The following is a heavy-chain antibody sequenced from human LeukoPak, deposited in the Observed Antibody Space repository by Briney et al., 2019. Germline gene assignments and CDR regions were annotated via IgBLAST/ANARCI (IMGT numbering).Heavy chain of an antibody. J-gene: IGHJ6*02. CDR2: ISSSSSYI. CDR3: ARSGVVPAAIRAYYYYGMDV. Sequence: PGGSLRLSCAASGFTFSSYSMNWVRQAPGKGLEWVSSISSSSSYIYYADSVKGRFTIFRDNAKNSLYLQMNGLRAEDTAVYYCARSGVVPAAIRAYYYYGMDVWGQGTTVTVSS. CDR1: GFTFSSYS. V-gene: IGHV3-21*01. D-gene: IGHD2-2*02.